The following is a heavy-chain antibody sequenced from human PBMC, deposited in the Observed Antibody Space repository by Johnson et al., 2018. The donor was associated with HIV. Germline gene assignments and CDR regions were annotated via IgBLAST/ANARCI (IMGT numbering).Heavy chain of an antibody. V-gene: IGHV3-20*04. CDR3: ARDGWEQRGETVGDGFDT. Sequence: VQLVESGGNVVRPGGSLRLSCAASGFTFDDYDMSWVRQAPGKGLEWVSGINWHGGSTGYADSVKGRFTISRDNTKNSVYLQMNSLRVEDTAFYYCARDGWEQRGETVGDGFDTWGQGTMVTVSS. J-gene: IGHJ3*02. CDR2: INWHGGST. CDR1: GFTFDDYD. D-gene: IGHD1-26*01.